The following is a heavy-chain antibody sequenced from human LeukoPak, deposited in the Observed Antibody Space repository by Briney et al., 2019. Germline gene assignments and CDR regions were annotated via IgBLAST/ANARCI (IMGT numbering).Heavy chain of an antibody. D-gene: IGHD3-10*01. CDR1: GYSFTAFY. CDR2: IHPRRGDT. CDR3: ARDGDYGTGSYYRGCIDS. Sequence: GASGKVSCKTSGYSFTAFYIHWVRQAPGHWLEWMGSIHPRRGDTNYAQKFQGRVTMTRDTSISTAYLDLSSLRSDDTAVYYCARDGDYGTGSYYRGCIDSWGQGTPVTVSP. V-gene: IGHV1-2*02. J-gene: IGHJ4*02.